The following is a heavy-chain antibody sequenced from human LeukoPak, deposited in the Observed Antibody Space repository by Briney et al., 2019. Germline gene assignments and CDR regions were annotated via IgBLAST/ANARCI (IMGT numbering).Heavy chain of an antibody. CDR3: AGALWDSSGRRGGWFDP. CDR1: GGSISRGGYS. CDR2: IYHSGST. Sequence: SETLSLTCAVSGGSISRGGYSWSWIRQPPGKGLEWLVYIYHSGSTYYNPSLKSRVTISVVRSKNQFSLKLSSVTAADTAVYYCAGALWDSSGRRGGWFDPWGQGTLVTVSS. V-gene: IGHV4-30-2*01. J-gene: IGHJ5*02. D-gene: IGHD3-22*01.